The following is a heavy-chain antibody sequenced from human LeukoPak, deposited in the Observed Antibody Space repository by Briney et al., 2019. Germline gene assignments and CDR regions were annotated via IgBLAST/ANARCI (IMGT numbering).Heavy chain of an antibody. CDR2: INHSGST. Sequence: PSETLSLTCAVYGGSFSGYYWSWIREPPGKGLEWIGEINHSGSTNYNPSLKSRVTISVDTSQYQFSLKLSSVTAADTAVYYCARGGYSSSWYGGYYYYYYMDVWGKGTTVTVSS. CDR1: GGSFSGYY. J-gene: IGHJ6*03. CDR3: ARGGYSSSWYGGYYYYYYMDV. D-gene: IGHD6-13*01. V-gene: IGHV4-34*01.